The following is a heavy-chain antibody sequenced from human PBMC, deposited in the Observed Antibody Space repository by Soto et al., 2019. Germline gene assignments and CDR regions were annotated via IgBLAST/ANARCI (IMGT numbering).Heavy chain of an antibody. CDR3: ARDLTTVTPGGY. V-gene: IGHV1-18*04. J-gene: IGHJ4*02. CDR2: ISAYNGYT. D-gene: IGHD4-4*01. CDR1: DYTFTSYG. Sequence: ASVKVFCRASDYTFTSYGFSWVRQAPGQGLEGMGWISAYNGYTAYAQKFQGRVTMTTDTSTSTVYMELRSLRSDDTAVYYCARDLTTVTPGGYWGQGTQVTVSS.